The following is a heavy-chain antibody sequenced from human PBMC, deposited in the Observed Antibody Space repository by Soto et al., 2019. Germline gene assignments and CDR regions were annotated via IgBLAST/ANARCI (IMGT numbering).Heavy chain of an antibody. CDR2: ISGSGGST. Sequence: EVQLLESGGGLVQPGGSLRLSCAASGFTFSSYAMSWVRQAPGKGLEWVSAISGSGGSTYYADSVKGRFTISRDNSKNTLYLQMNSLRAEDTAVYYCAKDVRRGFGELYIGDFDYWGQGTLVTVSS. J-gene: IGHJ4*02. D-gene: IGHD3-10*01. CDR3: AKDVRRGFGELYIGDFDY. CDR1: GFTFSSYA. V-gene: IGHV3-23*01.